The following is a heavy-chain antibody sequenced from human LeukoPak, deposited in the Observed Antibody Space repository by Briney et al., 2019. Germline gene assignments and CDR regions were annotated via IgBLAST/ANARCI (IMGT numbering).Heavy chain of an antibody. Sequence: GGSLRLSCAASGFTFSSYEMNWVRQAPGKGLEWVSYISSSGSTIYYADSVKGRFTISRDNAKNSLYLQMNSLRAEDTAVYYCARVEPYSSSWSALDYWGQGTLVTVSS. V-gene: IGHV3-48*03. D-gene: IGHD6-13*01. J-gene: IGHJ4*02. CDR1: GFTFSSYE. CDR2: ISSSGSTI. CDR3: ARVEPYSSSWSALDY.